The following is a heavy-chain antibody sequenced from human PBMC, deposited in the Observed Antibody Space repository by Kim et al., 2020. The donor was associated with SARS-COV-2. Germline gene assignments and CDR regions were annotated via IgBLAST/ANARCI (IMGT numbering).Heavy chain of an antibody. Sequence: SETLSLTCALYGGSFSGYYWSWIRQPPGKGLEWIGEINHSGSTNYNPSLKSRVTISVDTSKNQFSLKLSSVTAADTAVYYCARSSMVRGVIIRRPFDYWGQGTLVTVSS. D-gene: IGHD3-10*01. CDR2: INHSGST. J-gene: IGHJ4*02. V-gene: IGHV4-34*01. CDR1: GGSFSGYY. CDR3: ARSSMVRGVIIRRPFDY.